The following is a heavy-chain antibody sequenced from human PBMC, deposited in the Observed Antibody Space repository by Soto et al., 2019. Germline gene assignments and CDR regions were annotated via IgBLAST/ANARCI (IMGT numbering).Heavy chain of an antibody. J-gene: IGHJ4*02. CDR1: GFSFSEYG. CDR3: AKDPLVEPPDYYDSSGYYYDY. Sequence: PGGSLRLSCEASGFSFSEYGMRWVRQAPGKGLEWVALMSYDGNTQYYADSVKGRFTISRDNSKNSLYLQIISLRAEDTAVYYCAKDPLVEPPDYYDSSGYYYDYWGQGTLVTVSS. V-gene: IGHV3-30*18. CDR2: MSYDGNTQ. D-gene: IGHD3-22*01.